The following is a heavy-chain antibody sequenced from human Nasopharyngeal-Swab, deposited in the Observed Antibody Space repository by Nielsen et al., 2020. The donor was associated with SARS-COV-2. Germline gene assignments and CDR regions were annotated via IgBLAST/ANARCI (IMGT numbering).Heavy chain of an antibody. CDR2: ISGSGGST. Sequence: GGSLRLSCVASGFTFSSYAMSWVRQAPGKGLEWVSAISGSGGSTYYADSVKGRFTISRDNSKNTLYLQMNSLRAEDTAVYYCASLLWFGELPSDYYYYGMDVWGQGTTVTVSS. CDR1: GFTFSSYA. J-gene: IGHJ6*02. D-gene: IGHD3-10*01. V-gene: IGHV3-23*01. CDR3: ASLLWFGELPSDYYYYGMDV.